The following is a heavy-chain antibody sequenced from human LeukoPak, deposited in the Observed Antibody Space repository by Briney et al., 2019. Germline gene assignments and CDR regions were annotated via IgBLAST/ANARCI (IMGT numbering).Heavy chain of an antibody. D-gene: IGHD3-22*01. J-gene: IGHJ4*02. CDR3: ARGYYDSSGSYPNPFGY. CDR2: IYYSGST. CDR1: GGSISSYY. V-gene: IGHV4-59*01. Sequence: SETLSLTCTVSGGSISSYYWSWIRQPPGKGLEWIGYIYYSGSTNYNPSLKSRVTISVDTSKNQFSLKLSSVTAADTAVYYCARGYYDSSGSYPNPFGYWGQGTLVTVSS.